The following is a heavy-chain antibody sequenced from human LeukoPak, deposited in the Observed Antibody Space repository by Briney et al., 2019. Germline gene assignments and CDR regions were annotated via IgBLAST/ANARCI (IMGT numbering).Heavy chain of an antibody. CDR3: ARGPMLRGVIIRRSKSGHFDY. D-gene: IGHD3-10*01. CDR1: GFTFSSYE. V-gene: IGHV3-48*03. CDR2: ISSSGSTI. Sequence: GGSLRLSCAVSGFTFSSYEMNWVRQAPGKGLEWVSYISSSGSTIYYTDSVKGRFTISRDNARNSLDLQMNSLRAEDTAVYYCARGPMLRGVIIRRSKSGHFDYWGQGTLVTVSS. J-gene: IGHJ4*02.